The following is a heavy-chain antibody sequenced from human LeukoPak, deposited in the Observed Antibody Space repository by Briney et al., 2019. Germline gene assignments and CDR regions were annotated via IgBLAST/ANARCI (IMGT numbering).Heavy chain of an antibody. D-gene: IGHD3-10*01. Sequence: PGGSLRLSCAASGLTVTNNYMSWVRQAPGKGLEWVSVIWSAGDTYYADSVKGRFTISRDNSKNTLYLQMNSLRAEDTAVYYCASPETYRSGKDFDIWGQGTMVTVSS. J-gene: IGHJ3*02. CDR2: IWSAGDT. CDR3: ASPETYRSGKDFDI. V-gene: IGHV3-53*01. CDR1: GLTVTNNY.